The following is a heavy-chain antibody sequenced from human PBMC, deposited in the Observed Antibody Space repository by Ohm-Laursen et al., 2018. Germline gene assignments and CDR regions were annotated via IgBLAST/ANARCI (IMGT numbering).Heavy chain of an antibody. V-gene: IGHV1-46*01. Sequence: ASVKVSCKASGYIFTNYYMHWVRQAPGQGFEWMGILNPTRGGTRTSLSQRFQDRVTMARDTSASTAYMELSSLRSEDTAVYYCARGYYDSRGSAFEIWGQGTMVTVSS. CDR2: LNPTRGGTRT. D-gene: IGHD3-22*01. CDR1: GYIFTNYY. J-gene: IGHJ3*02. CDR3: ARGYYDSRGSAFEI.